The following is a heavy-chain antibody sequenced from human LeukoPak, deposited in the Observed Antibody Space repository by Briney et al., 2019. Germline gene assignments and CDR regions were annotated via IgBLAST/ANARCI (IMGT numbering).Heavy chain of an antibody. D-gene: IGHD3-3*01. J-gene: IGHJ6*02. CDR1: GFIVSSNY. V-gene: IGHV3-66*02. CDR3: ATLPITVQDYYYGMDV. Sequence: GGSLRLSCAASGFIVSSNYMTWLRQAPGKGLQWVAVVYTGGNAHYADSVKGRFTISRDKNTLYLQLNSLRREDTAVYYCATLPITVQDYYYGMDVWGQGITVTVSS. CDR2: VYTGGNA.